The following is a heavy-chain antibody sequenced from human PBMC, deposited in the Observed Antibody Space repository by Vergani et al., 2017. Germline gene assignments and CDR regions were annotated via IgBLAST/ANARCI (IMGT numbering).Heavy chain of an antibody. CDR1: GFTVSTDY. CDR3: VRDVRVSRT. Sequence: EVQLVESGGGLVQPGGSLTLSCAASGFTVSTDYFSWVRQAPGKGLEWVSIISDNGGTTYYADSVKGRFTISRDNSKDTLYLQMNSLRAEDTAVYYCVRDVRVSRTWGQGTLVAVSS. CDR2: ISDNGGTT. V-gene: IGHV3-23*04. J-gene: IGHJ3*01.